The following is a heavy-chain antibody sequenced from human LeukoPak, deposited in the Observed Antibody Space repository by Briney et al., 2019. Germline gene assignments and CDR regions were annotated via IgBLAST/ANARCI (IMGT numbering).Heavy chain of an antibody. CDR2: IWFDGSNK. D-gene: IGHD1-1*01. V-gene: IGHV3-33*01. CDR1: GFIFSNDA. CDR3: VRDPSGSGFAFDS. J-gene: IGHJ4*02. Sequence: GGSLRLSWAASGFIFSNDAMHWVRQAPGKGLEWVAFIWFDGSNKHYADSVKGRFTISRDNSEDTLYLQMSSLRAEDTAVYYCVRDPSGSGFAFDSWGQGALVTVSS.